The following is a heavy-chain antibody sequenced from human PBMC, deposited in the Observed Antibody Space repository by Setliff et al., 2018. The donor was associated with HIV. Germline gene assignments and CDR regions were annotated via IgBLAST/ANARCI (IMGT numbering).Heavy chain of an antibody. CDR2: IHYNGRT. CDR3: ARYTSKVDWFDP. CDR1: GHSITNDDYY. D-gene: IGHD2-2*02. Sequence: SETLSLTCTVSGHSITNDDYYWGWIRQPPGKGLEWIAIIHYNGRTYHDPSLKSRVTIFVDTSKTQFYLKLRSVTASDTAVYYCARYTSKVDWFDPWGQGTLVTVSS. J-gene: IGHJ5*02. V-gene: IGHV4-39*01.